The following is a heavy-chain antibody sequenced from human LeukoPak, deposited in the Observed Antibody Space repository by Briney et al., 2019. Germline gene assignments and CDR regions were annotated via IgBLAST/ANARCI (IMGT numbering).Heavy chain of an antibody. CDR3: AGRTSSSWHY. CDR2: ISVSSRNI. CDR1: GFTFSDYS. V-gene: IGHV3-11*03. Sequence: GGSLRLSCAASGFTFSDYSMTWIRQAPGKGLEWVSYISVSSRNINYADSVEGRFTISRDNANNLLYLQMNSLRVEDTAVYYCAGRTSSSWHYWGQGTLVTVSS. J-gene: IGHJ4*02. D-gene: IGHD6-13*01.